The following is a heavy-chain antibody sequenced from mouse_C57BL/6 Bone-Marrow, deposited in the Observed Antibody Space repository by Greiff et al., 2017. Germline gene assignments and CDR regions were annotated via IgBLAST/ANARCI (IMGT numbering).Heavy chain of an antibody. D-gene: IGHD2-4*01. Sequence: VQLQESGAELVRPGASVTLSCKASGYTFTDYEMHWVKQTPVHGLEWIGAIDPETGGTAYNQKFKGKAILTADKSTSTAYMELRSLTSEDSAVYYCARGYDYDYAMDYWGQGTSVTVSS. CDR3: ARGYDYDYAMDY. CDR1: GYTFTDYE. V-gene: IGHV1-15*01. CDR2: IDPETGGT. J-gene: IGHJ4*01.